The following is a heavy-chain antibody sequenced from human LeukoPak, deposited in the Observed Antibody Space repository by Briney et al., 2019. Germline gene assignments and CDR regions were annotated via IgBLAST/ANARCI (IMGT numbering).Heavy chain of an antibody. CDR1: GGSISSSSYY. V-gene: IGHV4-39*01. D-gene: IGHD2-15*01. CDR3: VRGKYSAFDI. J-gene: IGHJ3*02. Sequence: SETLSLTCTVSGGSISSSSYYWAWIRQPPGKGLEWIGSINYSGNTYYNPSLKSRVTISVDTSKSQFFLKLSSVTAADTAVYYCVRGKYSAFDIWGQGTMVTVSS. CDR2: INYSGNT.